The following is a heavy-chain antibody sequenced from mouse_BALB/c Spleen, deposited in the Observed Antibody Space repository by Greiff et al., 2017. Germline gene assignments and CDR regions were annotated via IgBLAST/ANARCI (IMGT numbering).Heavy chain of an antibody. CDR2: IYPGDGDT. Sequence: QVQLQQSGAELVRPGSSVKISCKASGYAFSSYWMNWVKQRPGQGLEWIGQIYPGDGDTNYNGKLKGKATLTADKSSSTAYMQLSILTSEDSAVYFCARKEDGYDAMDYWGQGTSVTVSS. V-gene: IGHV1-80*01. J-gene: IGHJ4*01. D-gene: IGHD2-3*01. CDR1: GYAFSSYW. CDR3: ARKEDGYDAMDY.